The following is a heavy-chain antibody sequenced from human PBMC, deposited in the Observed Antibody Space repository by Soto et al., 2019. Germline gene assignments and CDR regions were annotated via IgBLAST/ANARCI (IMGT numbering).Heavy chain of an antibody. CDR2: TYYSSKWFN. Sequence: PAQTLSLSPVISGDSVSSNSAAWNRIRQSPSRGLGWLGRTYYSSKWFNHYAVSVRSRITINPDTSKNQMSLQLNSVTPEDTAVYECTRTRNGYADDWGQRTLVTVSS. J-gene: IGHJ4*02. CDR3: TRTRNGYADD. CDR1: GDSVSSNSAA. D-gene: IGHD6-25*01. V-gene: IGHV6-1*01.